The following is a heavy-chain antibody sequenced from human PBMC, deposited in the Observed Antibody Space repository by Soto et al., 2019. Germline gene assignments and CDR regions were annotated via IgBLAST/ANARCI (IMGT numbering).Heavy chain of an antibody. Sequence: QVQLVQSGSEVKKPGSSVKVSCKAPGGTFSSYAISWVRQAPGQGLEWMGGIIPILGTAQYAQKFQGRVTITADESTSTGYTELSSRRSEYTAVYYCARSQGGSSSLDMYYYYYYGMDVWGQSTTVTVSS. V-gene: IGHV1-69*01. D-gene: IGHD2-15*01. CDR3: ARSQGGSSSLDMYYYYYYGMDV. J-gene: IGHJ6*02. CDR1: GGTFSSYA. CDR2: IIPILGTA.